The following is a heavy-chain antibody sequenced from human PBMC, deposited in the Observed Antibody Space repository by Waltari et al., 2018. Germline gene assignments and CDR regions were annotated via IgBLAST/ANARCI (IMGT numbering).Heavy chain of an antibody. D-gene: IGHD3-10*01. CDR3: ARELLWFGELGRGEYYFDY. V-gene: IGHV3-48*03. J-gene: IGHJ4*02. CDR1: GFTFSSYE. Sequence: EVQLVESGGGLVQPGGSLRLSCAASGFTFSSYEMKWVRQAPGKGVEWVSYISSSGSTIYYAGSWKGRFTISRDNAKNSLYLQMNSLRAEDTAVYYCARELLWFGELGRGEYYFDYWGQGTLVTVSS. CDR2: ISSSGSTI.